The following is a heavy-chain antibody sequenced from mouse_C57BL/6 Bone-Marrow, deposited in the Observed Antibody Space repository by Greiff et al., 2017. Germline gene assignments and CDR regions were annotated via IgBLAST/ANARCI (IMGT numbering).Heavy chain of an antibody. CDR1: GYAFSSSW. CDR2: IYPGDGDT. D-gene: IGHD1-1*01. Sequence: VQLQQSGPELVKPGASVKISCKASGYAFSSSWMNWVKQRPGKGLEWIGRIYPGDGDTNYTGKFKGKATLTADKSSSTAYMQLSSLTSEDSAVYFCARGNYYGSSYWYFDVWGTGTTVTVSS. CDR3: ARGNYYGSSYWYFDV. J-gene: IGHJ1*03. V-gene: IGHV1-82*01.